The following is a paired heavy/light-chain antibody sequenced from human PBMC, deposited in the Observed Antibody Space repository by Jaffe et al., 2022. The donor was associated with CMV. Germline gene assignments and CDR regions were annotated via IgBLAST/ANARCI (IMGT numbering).Light chain of an antibody. V-gene: IGLV3-19*01. J-gene: IGLJ3*02. CDR3: KSRDTSYNQQWV. CDR2: GEN. Sequence: SSELTQDPAVSVALGQTVRITCQGDSLRIYSASWYQQRPGQAPLLVIYGENNRPSGIPDRFSGSSSGNTASLTITGAQAEDEADYYCKSRDTSYNQQWVFGGGTKMTVL. CDR1: SLRIYS.
Heavy chain of an antibody. CDR2: INPSGSIT. Sequence: QVQLVQSGAEVKKPGASVKVSCKASGFTFSNYWLHWVRQAPGQGLEWMGIINPSGSITSYTQKFQGRVTLTRDTSTSTVYMELSSLRSEDTAIYYCARDNSIAAAGSWWFDPWGQGTLVTVSS. J-gene: IGHJ5*02. CDR1: GFTFSNYW. CDR3: ARDNSIAAAGSWWFDP. V-gene: IGHV1-46*01. D-gene: IGHD6-13*01.